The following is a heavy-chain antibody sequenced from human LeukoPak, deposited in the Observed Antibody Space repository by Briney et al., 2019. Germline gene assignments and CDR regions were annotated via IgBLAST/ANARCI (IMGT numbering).Heavy chain of an antibody. Sequence: GGSLRLSCAASGFTFSSYAMSWVRQAPGKGLEWVSAISGSGGSTYYADSVKGRFTISRDNSKNTLYLQMNSLRAEDTAVYYSAKLYSSGWSHFDYWGQGTLVTVSS. CDR2: ISGSGGST. V-gene: IGHV3-23*01. CDR1: GFTFSSYA. D-gene: IGHD6-19*01. J-gene: IGHJ4*02. CDR3: AKLYSSGWSHFDY.